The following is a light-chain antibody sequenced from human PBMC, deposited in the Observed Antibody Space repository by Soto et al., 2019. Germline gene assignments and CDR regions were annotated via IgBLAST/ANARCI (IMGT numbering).Light chain of an antibody. V-gene: IGKV3-11*01. J-gene: IGKJ1*01. CDR3: QQRLNWPPG. CDR1: QSVTNY. CDR2: DAS. Sequence: EIFLTQSPDTLSLSPGERATLTCRASQSVTNYIAWYQQRPGQAPRLLIYDASNRATGVPARFNGSRSGTDFTLTISDLEPADFGLYYCQQRLNWPPGFGQGTKVEIK.